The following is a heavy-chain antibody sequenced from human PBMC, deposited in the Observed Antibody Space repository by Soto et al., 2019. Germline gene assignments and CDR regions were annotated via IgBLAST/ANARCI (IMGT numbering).Heavy chain of an antibody. Sequence: SETLSLTCTVSGGSISSGGYYWSWIRQHPGKGLEWIGYIYYSGSTYYNPSLKSRVTISVDTSKNQFSLKLSSVTAADTAVYYSARTFWRESDVWGKGTTVTVSS. CDR3: ARTFWRESDV. D-gene: IGHD3-3*01. CDR1: GGSISSGGYY. CDR2: IYYSGST. J-gene: IGHJ6*04. V-gene: IGHV4-31*03.